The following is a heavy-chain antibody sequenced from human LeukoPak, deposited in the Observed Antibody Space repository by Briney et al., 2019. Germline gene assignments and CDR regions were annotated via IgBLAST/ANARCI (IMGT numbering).Heavy chain of an antibody. CDR1: GASISNYY. J-gene: IGHJ3*02. D-gene: IGHD3-10*01. V-gene: IGHV4-59*01. CDR3: ARDLSYYYGSGGPDN. Sequence: SETLSLTCTVSGASISNYYWSWIRQPPAKGLEWIGYIYYSGSTNYNPSLKSRVTISVDTSKNQFSLKLSSVTAADTAVYYCARDLSYYYGSGGPDNWGQGTMVTVSS. CDR2: IYYSGST.